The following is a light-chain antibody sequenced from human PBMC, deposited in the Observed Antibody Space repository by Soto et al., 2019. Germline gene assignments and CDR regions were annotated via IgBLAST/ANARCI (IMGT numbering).Light chain of an antibody. CDR1: SSDVGGYKY. Sequence: QSALTQPASVSGSPGQSITISCTGTSSDVGGYKYVSWYQQHPGKAPKLMIYEVSNRPSGVSNRFSGSKSGTSASLAITGLQAEDEADYYCQSYDSSLSAYFVFGTGTKLTVL. CDR2: EVS. J-gene: IGLJ1*01. CDR3: QSYDSSLSAYFV. V-gene: IGLV2-14*03.